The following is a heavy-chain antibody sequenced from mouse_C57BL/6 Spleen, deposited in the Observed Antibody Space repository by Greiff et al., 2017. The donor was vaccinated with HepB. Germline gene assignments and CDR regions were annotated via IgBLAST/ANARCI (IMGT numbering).Heavy chain of an antibody. V-gene: IGHV14-3*01. Sequence: EVQLQQSVAELVRPGASVKLSCTASGFNIKNTYMHWVKQRPEQGLEWIGRIDTANGSTKSAPKSPGKATITADTSSNTAYLQLSSLTSEDTAIYYCARGTTVVGARYFDVWGTGTTVTVSS. CDR1: GFNIKNTY. J-gene: IGHJ1*03. CDR2: IDTANGST. CDR3: ARGTTVVGARYFDV. D-gene: IGHD1-1*01.